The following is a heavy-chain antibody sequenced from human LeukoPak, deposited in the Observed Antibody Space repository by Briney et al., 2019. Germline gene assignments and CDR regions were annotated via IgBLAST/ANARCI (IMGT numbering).Heavy chain of an antibody. V-gene: IGHV3-11*04. J-gene: IGHJ3*02. Sequence: GSLRLPCSAPGFTFSGFPMTWIRPGPGRGLEWVSHISSSGRIYADSVKGRFTISRDNAKNSLYLQMNSLRAEDTAVYYCARDGNFDIWGQGTMVTVSS. CDR3: ARDGNFDI. CDR1: GFTFSGFP. CDR2: ISSSGRI.